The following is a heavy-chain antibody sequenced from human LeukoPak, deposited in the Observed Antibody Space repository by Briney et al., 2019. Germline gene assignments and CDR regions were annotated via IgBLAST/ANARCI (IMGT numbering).Heavy chain of an antibody. D-gene: IGHD3-22*01. Sequence: GVSLRLSYAASGFTFSSYAMSWVRQAPGKGLEWASAISGSGGSTYYADSVKGRFTISRDNSKNTLYLQMNSLRAEDTAVYYCAKPLYYDSSGYYYLATEFDYWGQGTLVTVSS. J-gene: IGHJ4*02. V-gene: IGHV3-23*01. CDR2: ISGSGGST. CDR3: AKPLYYDSSGYYYLATEFDY. CDR1: GFTFSSYA.